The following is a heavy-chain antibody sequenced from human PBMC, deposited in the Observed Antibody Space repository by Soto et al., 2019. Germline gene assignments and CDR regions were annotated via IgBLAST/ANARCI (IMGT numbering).Heavy chain of an antibody. CDR2: ISGSGGST. Sequence: GGSLRLSCAASGFTFSSYAMSWVRQAPGKGLEWVSAISGSGGSTYYADSVKGRFTISRDNSKNTLYLQMNSLRAEDRAVYYCARTDSSGWFDYWGQGTLVTVSS. V-gene: IGHV3-23*01. CDR1: GFTFSSYA. CDR3: ARTDSSGWFDY. D-gene: IGHD6-19*01. J-gene: IGHJ4*02.